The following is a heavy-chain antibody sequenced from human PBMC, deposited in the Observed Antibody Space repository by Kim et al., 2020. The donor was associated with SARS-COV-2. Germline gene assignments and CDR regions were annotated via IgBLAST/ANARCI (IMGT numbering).Heavy chain of an antibody. CDR3: ARHRDTDFFQY. CDR2: VYSSGST. Sequence: SETLSLTCIVSGGSFTNYYWSWIRQPPGKSLEWIGYVYSSGSTNYNPSLKSRLTISMDTSKRQFSLTLTSVTATDTAVYFCARHRDTDFFQYWGQGALVT. J-gene: IGHJ4*02. D-gene: IGHD2-21*02. V-gene: IGHV4-59*08. CDR1: GGSFTNYY.